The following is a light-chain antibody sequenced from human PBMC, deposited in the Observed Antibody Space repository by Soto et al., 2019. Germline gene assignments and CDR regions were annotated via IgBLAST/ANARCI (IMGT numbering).Light chain of an antibody. CDR1: KSNIGAGFD. CDR2: GNT. CDR3: HSFDNRLRGVV. V-gene: IGLV1-40*01. Sequence: QSVLTQPPSVSGAPGQRVTISCTGNKSNIGAGFDVHWYQHLPGTAPKLLIYGNTNRPSGVPARFSVSKSGTSASLAITGLQSEDEADYFCHSFDNRLRGVVFGGGTKLTVL. J-gene: IGLJ2*01.